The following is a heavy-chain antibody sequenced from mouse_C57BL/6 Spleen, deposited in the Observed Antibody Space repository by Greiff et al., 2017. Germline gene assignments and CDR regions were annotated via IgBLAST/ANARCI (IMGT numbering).Heavy chain of an antibody. Sequence: VKLMESGAELARPGASVKLSCKASGYTFTSYGISWVKQRTGQGLEWIGEIYPRSGNTYYNEKFKGKATLTTDKSSSTAYMELRSLTSEDSAVYFCARRDYDGYFDYWGQGTTLTVSS. CDR3: ARRDYDGYFDY. CDR1: GYTFTSYG. D-gene: IGHD2-4*01. J-gene: IGHJ2*01. CDR2: IYPRSGNT. V-gene: IGHV1-81*01.